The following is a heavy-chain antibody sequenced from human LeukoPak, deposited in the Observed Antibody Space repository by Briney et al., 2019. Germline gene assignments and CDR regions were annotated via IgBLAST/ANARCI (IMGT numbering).Heavy chain of an antibody. CDR3: ARGRSGRDYYYYYGMDV. D-gene: IGHD3-10*01. CDR2: IKQDGSEK. J-gene: IGHJ6*02. CDR1: GFTFSSYW. V-gene: IGHV3-7*01. Sequence: AGGSLRLSCAASGFTFSSYWMSWVRQAPGKGLEWVANIKQDGSEKYYVDSVKGRFTISRDNAKNSLYLQMNSLRAEDTAVYYCARGRSGRDYYYYYGMDVWGQGTTVTVSS.